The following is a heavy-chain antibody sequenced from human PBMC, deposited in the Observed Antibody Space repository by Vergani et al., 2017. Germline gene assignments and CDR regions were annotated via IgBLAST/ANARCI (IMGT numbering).Heavy chain of an antibody. J-gene: IGHJ5*02. CDR2: INAGNGNT. Sequence: QVQLVQSGAEVKKPGASVKVSCKASGYTFTSYALHWVRQAPGQRLEWMGWINAGNGNTKYSQKFQGRVTITRDTSASTAYMELSSLRSEDTAVYYCARGVYSGYSMGPWGQGTLVTVSS. D-gene: IGHD5-12*01. V-gene: IGHV1-3*01. CDR1: GYTFTSYA. CDR3: ARGVYSGYSMGP.